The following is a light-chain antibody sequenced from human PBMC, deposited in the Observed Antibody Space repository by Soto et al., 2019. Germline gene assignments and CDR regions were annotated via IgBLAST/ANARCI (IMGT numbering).Light chain of an antibody. CDR1: RSVNGNY. V-gene: IGKV3-20*01. Sequence: EIVLTQSPGTLSLSPGESATLSCRASRSVNGNYVAWYQQRPGQAPRLLIYGASGRATGIPDRFSGSGSGTDFTLTISRLDPEDLAVYYCQQYGNSPETFGQGTKVEIK. CDR2: GAS. CDR3: QQYGNSPET. J-gene: IGKJ1*01.